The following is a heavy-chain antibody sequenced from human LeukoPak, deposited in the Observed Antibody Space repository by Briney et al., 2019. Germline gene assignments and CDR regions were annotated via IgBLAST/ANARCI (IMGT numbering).Heavy chain of an antibody. CDR3: ARAPQRITMVRGVRYYYYYGMDV. J-gene: IGHJ6*02. V-gene: IGHV3-20*04. CDR1: GFTFDDYG. Sequence: PGGSLRLSCAASGFTFDDYGMSWVRQAPGEGLEWVSGINWNGGSTGYADSVKGRFTISRDNAKNSLYLQMNSLRAEDTALYYCARAPQRITMVRGVRYYYYYGMDVWGQGTTVTVSS. CDR2: INWNGGST. D-gene: IGHD3-10*01.